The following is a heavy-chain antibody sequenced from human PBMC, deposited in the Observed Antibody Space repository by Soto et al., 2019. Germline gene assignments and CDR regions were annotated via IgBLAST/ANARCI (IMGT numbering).Heavy chain of an antibody. J-gene: IGHJ6*03. CDR2: IWYDGSNK. CDR1: GFTFSSYG. V-gene: IGHV3-33*01. D-gene: IGHD6-13*01. Sequence: GGSLRLSCAASGFTFSSYGMHWVRQAPGKGLEWVAVIWYDGSNKYYADPVKGRFTISRDNSKNTLYLQMNSLRAEDTAVYYCARDWGIAAAGTLSHYYYYMDVWGKGTTVTVSS. CDR3: ARDWGIAAAGTLSHYYYYMDV.